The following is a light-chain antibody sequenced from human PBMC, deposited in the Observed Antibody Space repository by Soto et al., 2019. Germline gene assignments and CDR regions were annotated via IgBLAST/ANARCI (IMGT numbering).Light chain of an antibody. CDR2: GTS. V-gene: IGKV3-15*01. J-gene: IGKJ1*01. CDR1: QSVSDN. Sequence: EIVMTQSPAALSVSPGERATLSCRASQSVSDNLAWYQQKPGQAPRLLIFGTSTRATGIPARFSGSGSGTEFTLTISSLQSEDFAVYYXXQXXNWPPWTXXQGTKVEIK. CDR3: XQXXNWPPWT.